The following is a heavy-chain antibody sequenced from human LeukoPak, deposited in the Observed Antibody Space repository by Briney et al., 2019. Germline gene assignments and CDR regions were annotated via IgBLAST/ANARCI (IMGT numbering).Heavy chain of an antibody. D-gene: IGHD6-13*01. CDR1: GGSFSGYY. J-gene: IGHJ6*03. V-gene: IGHV4-34*01. CDR3: ARTGIWYSSSWSPRRYSYMDV. CDR2: INHSGST. Sequence: SETLSLTCAVYGGSFSGYYWSWIRQPPGKGLEWIGEINHSGSTNYNPSLKSRVTISVDTSKNQFSLKLSSVTAADTAVYYCARTGIWYSSSWSPRRYSYMDVWGKGTTVTISS.